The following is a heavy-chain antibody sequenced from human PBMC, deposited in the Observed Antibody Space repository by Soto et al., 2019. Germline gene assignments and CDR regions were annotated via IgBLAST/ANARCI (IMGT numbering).Heavy chain of an antibody. J-gene: IGHJ4*02. V-gene: IGHV4-39*01. CDR3: ARADDYGDYFAFDY. CDR2: IYYSGTT. CDR1: GGSISSSSYY. Sequence: PSETLSLTCTVSGGSISSSSYYWGWIRQPPGKGLEWIGSIYYSGTTYYNPSLKSRVTISVDTSKDQFSLKLSSVNAADTAVYYCARADDYGDYFAFDYWGQGTLVTVPQ. D-gene: IGHD4-17*01.